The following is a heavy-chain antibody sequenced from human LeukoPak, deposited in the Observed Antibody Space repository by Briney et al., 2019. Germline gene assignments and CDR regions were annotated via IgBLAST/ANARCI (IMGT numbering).Heavy chain of an antibody. J-gene: IGHJ5*02. Sequence: PGGTLRLSCAASGFTFSSYGMSWVRQAPGKGLEWVSAISGSGGSTYYADSVKGRFTISRDNSKNTLYLQMNSLRAEDTAVYYCARGYCTNGVCYNSAYNWFDPWGQGTLVTVSS. CDR2: ISGSGGST. CDR3: ARGYCTNGVCYNSAYNWFDP. D-gene: IGHD2-8*01. V-gene: IGHV3-23*01. CDR1: GFTFSSYG.